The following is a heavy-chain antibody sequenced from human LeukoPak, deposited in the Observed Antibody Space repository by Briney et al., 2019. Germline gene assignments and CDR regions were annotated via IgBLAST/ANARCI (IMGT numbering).Heavy chain of an antibody. CDR1: GYIFTSYS. CDR2: INPSGGSP. Sequence: ASVKVSCKASGYIFTSYSMHWVRQAPGQGLEWMGIINPSGGSPGYAQRFQGRLIMTRDTSTSTVYMELSSLRYEDTAVYYCARDDSTFCGGGCFSNYCDHWGQGTLITVSS. CDR3: ARDDSTFCGGGCFSNYCDH. J-gene: IGHJ4*02. D-gene: IGHD2-21*02. V-gene: IGHV1-46*01.